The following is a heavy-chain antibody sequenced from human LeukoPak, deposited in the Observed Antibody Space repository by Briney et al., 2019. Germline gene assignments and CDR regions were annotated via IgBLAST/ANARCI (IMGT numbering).Heavy chain of an antibody. CDR1: GYTFTSYG. Sequence: ASVKVSCKASGYTFTSYGISWVRQAPGQGLEWMGWISAYNGNTNYAQKLQGRVTMTTDTSTSTAYMELRSLRSDDTAVYYCARVDSLPSGSSSQGLDPWGQGTLVTVSS. J-gene: IGHJ5*02. D-gene: IGHD3-10*01. V-gene: IGHV1-18*01. CDR3: ARVDSLPSGSSSQGLDP. CDR2: ISAYNGNT.